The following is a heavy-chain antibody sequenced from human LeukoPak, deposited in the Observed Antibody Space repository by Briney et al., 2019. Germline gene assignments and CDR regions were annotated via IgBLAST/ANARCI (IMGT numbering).Heavy chain of an antibody. V-gene: IGHV3-15*01. CDR1: GFSFSKPW. CDR3: ISGTPGYFDF. D-gene: IGHD1-26*01. CDR2: IKGKTDGATT. J-gene: IGHJ4*02. Sequence: GGCLRLSCAASGFSFSKPWVIWVRQAPGKELEWVGRIKGKTDGATTDYSAAVKGRFTISRDDSENTLYLQMSSLKTEDTGVYYCISGTPGYFDFWGQGTLVTVSS.